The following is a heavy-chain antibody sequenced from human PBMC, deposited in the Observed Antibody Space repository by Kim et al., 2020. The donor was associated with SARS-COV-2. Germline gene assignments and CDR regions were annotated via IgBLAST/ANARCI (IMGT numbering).Heavy chain of an antibody. CDR1: GFTFTTAW. CDR3: ATDGGEPVTATYHLDY. J-gene: IGHJ4*02. CDR2: IKSESDGGTT. V-gene: IGHV3-15*01. D-gene: IGHD2-21*02. Sequence: GGSLRLSCAASGFTFTTAWMSWVRQAPGKGLEWVGRIKSESDGGTTDYGEAVKGRTIISRDDSKNTFYLQMNSLKTEDTAVYYCATDGGEPVTATYHLDYWGQGTPVTVSS.